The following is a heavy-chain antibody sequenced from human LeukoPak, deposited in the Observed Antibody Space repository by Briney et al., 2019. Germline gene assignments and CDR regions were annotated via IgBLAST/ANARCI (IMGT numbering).Heavy chain of an antibody. CDR3: ARGIDWLRKGWFDP. CDR1: GDSISNNRW. V-gene: IGHV4-4*02. D-gene: IGHD3-9*01. Sequence: SGTLSLSCAVSGDSISNNRWWSWLRQTPGKGLEWVGEIYHSGSTNYNPSLKSRVTILVDKSKNQFSLRLNSVTAADTAIYYCARGIDWLRKGWFDPWGQGTRVSVSS. CDR2: IYHSGST. J-gene: IGHJ5*02.